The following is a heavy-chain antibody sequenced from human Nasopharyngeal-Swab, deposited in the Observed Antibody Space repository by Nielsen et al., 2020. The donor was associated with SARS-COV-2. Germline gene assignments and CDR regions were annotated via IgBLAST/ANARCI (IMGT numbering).Heavy chain of an antibody. Sequence: GESLKISCVASGFSFSRFAMHWVRQAPGKGLEWVAVISFDGNKDYYADSMRGRFTISRDQSENMMYLQMNSLRVEDTAIYYCAKSRGGYSGYDGAFDFWGQGTKVTVSS. J-gene: IGHJ3*01. CDR2: ISFDGNKD. V-gene: IGHV3-30*18. CDR3: AKSRGGYSGYDGAFDF. D-gene: IGHD5-12*01. CDR1: GFSFSRFA.